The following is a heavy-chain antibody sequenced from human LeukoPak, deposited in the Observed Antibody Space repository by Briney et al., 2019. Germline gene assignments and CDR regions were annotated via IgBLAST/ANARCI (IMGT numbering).Heavy chain of an antibody. Sequence: RSGGSLRLSCEASGFTFSKYWMHWVRQAPGKGLLIVSRINTEGGIIDYADSVKGRFTISRDNAKNTLYLQLNSLRAEDTAVYYCARDPRIAVAGTLGDYWGQGTLVTVSS. V-gene: IGHV3-74*01. J-gene: IGHJ4*02. CDR3: ARDPRIAVAGTLGDY. CDR2: INTEGGII. D-gene: IGHD6-19*01. CDR1: GFTFSKYW.